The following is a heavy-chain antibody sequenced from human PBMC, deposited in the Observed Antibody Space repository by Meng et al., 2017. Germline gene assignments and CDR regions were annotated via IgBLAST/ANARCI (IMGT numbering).Heavy chain of an antibody. Sequence: GESLKISCAASGFTFSSYGMHWVLQAPGKGLEWVAVIWYDGSNKYYADSVKGRFTISRDNSKNTLYLQMNSLRAEDTAVYYCARDRVVGATPDYFDYWGQGTLVTVSS. V-gene: IGHV3-33*01. CDR3: ARDRVVGATPDYFDY. CDR2: IWYDGSNK. CDR1: GFTFSSYG. J-gene: IGHJ4*02. D-gene: IGHD1-26*01.